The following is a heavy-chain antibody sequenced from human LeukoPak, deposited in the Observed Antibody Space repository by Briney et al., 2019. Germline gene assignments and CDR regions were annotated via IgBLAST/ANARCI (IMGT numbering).Heavy chain of an antibody. V-gene: IGHV1-69*06. CDR1: GGTFSSYA. J-gene: IGHJ3*02. Sequence: ASVKVSCKASGGTFSSYAISWVRQAPGQGLEWMGGIIPIFGTANYAQKFQGRVTITADKSTSTAYMELGSLRSEDTAVYYCARDRGVISAFDIWGQGTMVTVSS. CDR3: ARDRGVISAFDI. CDR2: IIPIFGTA. D-gene: IGHD3-10*01.